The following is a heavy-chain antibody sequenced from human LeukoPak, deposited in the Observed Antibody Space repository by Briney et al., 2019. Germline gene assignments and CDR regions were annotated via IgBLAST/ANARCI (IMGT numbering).Heavy chain of an antibody. J-gene: IGHJ4*02. CDR1: GGSISSYY. Sequence: PSETLSLTCTVSGGSISSYYWSWIRQPPGKGLEWIGYIYYSGNTNYNPSLKSRVTISVDASKNQFSLKLSSVTAADTAVYYCAETMVRGVNFDYWGQGTLVTVSS. CDR2: IYYSGNT. V-gene: IGHV4-59*08. D-gene: IGHD3-10*01. CDR3: AETMVRGVNFDY.